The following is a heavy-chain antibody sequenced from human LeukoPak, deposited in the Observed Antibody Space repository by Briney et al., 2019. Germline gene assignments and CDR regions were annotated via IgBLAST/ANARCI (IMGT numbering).Heavy chain of an antibody. D-gene: IGHD3-22*01. J-gene: IGHJ4*02. Sequence: GGSLRLSCAASRFTFSTYTMAWVRQVPGKGLEWVSAISGSGGSTYYADSVKGRFTISRDNSKNTLYLQMNSLRAEDTAVYYCAKGARRITMIVVVITPEGYYFDYWGQGTLVTVSS. CDR1: RFTFSTYT. V-gene: IGHV3-23*01. CDR2: ISGSGGST. CDR3: AKGARRITMIVVVITPEGYYFDY.